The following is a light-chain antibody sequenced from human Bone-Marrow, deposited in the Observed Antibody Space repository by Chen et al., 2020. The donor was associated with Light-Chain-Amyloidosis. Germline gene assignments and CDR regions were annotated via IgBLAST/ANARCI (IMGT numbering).Light chain of an antibody. V-gene: IGLV3-21*02. Sequence: SYVLPQPSSASVAPGQTATTACGGNNIGSTSVHWYQQTPGQAPLLVVYDDSDRPSGIPARLSGSNSGNTATLTISRVEAGDEADYYCQVWDRSSDRPVFGGGTKLTVL. CDR1: NIGSTS. CDR2: DDS. CDR3: QVWDRSSDRPV. J-gene: IGLJ3*02.